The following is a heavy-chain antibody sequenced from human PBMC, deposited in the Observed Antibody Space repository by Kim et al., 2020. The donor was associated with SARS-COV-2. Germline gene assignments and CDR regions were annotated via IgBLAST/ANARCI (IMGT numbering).Heavy chain of an antibody. D-gene: IGHD3-22*01. V-gene: IGHV3-30*04. J-gene: IGHJ4*02. CDR1: GFTFSSYA. CDR3: ARDVSKAYYYDSSGYPSDY. CDR2: ISYDGSNK. Sequence: GGSLRLSCAASGFTFSSYAMHWVRQAPGKGLEWVAVISYDGSNKYYADSVKGRFTISRDNSKNTLYLQMNSLRAEDTAVYYCARDVSKAYYYDSSGYPSDYWGQGTLVTVSS.